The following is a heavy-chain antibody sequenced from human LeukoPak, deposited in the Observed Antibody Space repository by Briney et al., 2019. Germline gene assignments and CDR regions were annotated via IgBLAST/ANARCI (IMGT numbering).Heavy chain of an antibody. Sequence: GGSLRLSCAASGFTFSSYWMSWVRQAPGKGLEWEANINKDGSEKYYVDSVKGRFTISRDNAKNSLYLQMNSLRAEDTAVYYCASRGNSYYYYMDDWGKGTTVTVSS. CDR3: ASRGNSYYYYMDD. J-gene: IGHJ6*03. CDR1: GFTFSSYW. V-gene: IGHV3-7*01. D-gene: IGHD2-15*01. CDR2: INKDGSEK.